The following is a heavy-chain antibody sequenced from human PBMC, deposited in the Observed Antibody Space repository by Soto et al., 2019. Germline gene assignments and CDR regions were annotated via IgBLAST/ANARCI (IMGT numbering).Heavy chain of an antibody. V-gene: IGHV3-33*01. D-gene: IGHD3-16*01. J-gene: IGHJ4*02. Sequence: GGSLRLSCAASGFTFSSHGMHWVRQAPDKGLEWAAVIWYDGSNKYYADPVKGRFTISRDNSKNMLYLEMNSLRAEDTAVYYCARWGNWKVADNWGQGTLVTVSS. CDR3: ARWGNWKVADN. CDR1: GFTFSSHG. CDR2: IWYDGSNK.